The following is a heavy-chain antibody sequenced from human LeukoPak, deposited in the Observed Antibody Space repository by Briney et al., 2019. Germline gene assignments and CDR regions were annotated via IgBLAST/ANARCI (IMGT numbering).Heavy chain of an antibody. Sequence: ASVKVSCKASGYTFTDYYIHWVRQAPGQGLEWMGRINPNSGGTNYARKFQGRVTMTRDTSITTAYMELSSLRSEDTAVYYCARVVIDFGVVIPHYSPNYYYGMDVWGQGTTVTVSS. CDR2: INPNSGGT. V-gene: IGHV1-2*06. CDR3: ARVVIDFGVVIPHYSPNYYYGMDV. D-gene: IGHD3-3*01. J-gene: IGHJ6*02. CDR1: GYTFTDYY.